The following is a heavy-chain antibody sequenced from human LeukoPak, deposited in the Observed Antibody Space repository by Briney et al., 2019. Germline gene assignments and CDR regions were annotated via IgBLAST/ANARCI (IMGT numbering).Heavy chain of an antibody. D-gene: IGHD3-22*01. CDR1: GFTFSSYA. V-gene: IGHV3-30*04. CDR3: ARLYYYDSSGPEY. Sequence: GGSLRLSCAASGFTFSSYAMHWVRQAPGKGLEWVAVISYDGSNKYYADSVKGRFTISRDNSKNTLYLQMNILRAEDTAVYYCARLYYYDSSGPEYWGQGTLVTVSS. CDR2: ISYDGSNK. J-gene: IGHJ4*02.